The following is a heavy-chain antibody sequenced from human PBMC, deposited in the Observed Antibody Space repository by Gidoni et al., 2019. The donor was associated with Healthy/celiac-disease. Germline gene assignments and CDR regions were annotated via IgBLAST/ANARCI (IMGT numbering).Heavy chain of an antibody. V-gene: IGHV4-31*03. J-gene: IGHJ5*02. D-gene: IGHD2-2*02. CDR3: AIVVCRSTSCYTGENWFDP. Sequence: QVQQQESGPGLVKPSQTLSITCTFSGGAITSGGYYWSWIRQHPGKGLDWIGYIHHSGSTYYHPSLKSRVTISVDTSKNQFSLKLSSVTAADTAVYYCAIVVCRSTSCYTGENWFDPWGQGTLVTVSS. CDR1: GGAITSGGYY. CDR2: IHHSGST.